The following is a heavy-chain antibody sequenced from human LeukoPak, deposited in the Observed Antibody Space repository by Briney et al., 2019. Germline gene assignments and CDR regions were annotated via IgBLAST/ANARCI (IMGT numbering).Heavy chain of an antibody. V-gene: IGHV3-9*01. CDR2: ISWNSGSI. D-gene: IGHD3-3*01. J-gene: IGHJ6*03. CDR1: GFTFDDYA. CDR3: ARLSYYDFWSGYRSHYYYYMDV. Sequence: PGRSLRLSCAASGFTFDDYAMHWVRQAPGKGLEWVSGISWNSGSIGYADSVKGRFTISRDNAKNSLYLQMNSLRAEDTALYYCARLSYYDFWSGYRSHYYYYMDVWGKGTTVTVSS.